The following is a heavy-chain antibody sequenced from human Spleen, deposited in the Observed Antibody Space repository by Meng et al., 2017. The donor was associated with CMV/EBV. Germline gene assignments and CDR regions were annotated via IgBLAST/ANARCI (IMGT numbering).Heavy chain of an antibody. CDR2: DSGST. D-gene: IGHD6-13*01. V-gene: IGHV4-59*01. CDR3: ARDPKSSSWYHFDS. CDR1: GASISSYY. J-gene: IGHJ4*02. Sequence: SETLSLTCIVSGASISSYYWGWIRQPPGKGLEWIAYDSGSTNYNPSLRSRVTISLDTSKNQFSLKLRSVTAADTAVYYCARDPKSSSWYHFDSWGQGTLVTVSS.